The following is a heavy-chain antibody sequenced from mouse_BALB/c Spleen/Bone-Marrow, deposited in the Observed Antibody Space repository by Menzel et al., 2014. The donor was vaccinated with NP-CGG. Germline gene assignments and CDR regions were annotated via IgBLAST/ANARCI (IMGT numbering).Heavy chain of an antibody. CDR2: INPFNDGT. Sequence: VQLQQSGPELVKPGTSVKMSCKASGYTFTSYVIHWVKQKPGQGLEWIGYINPFNDGTKYNEKFKDKATLTSDKSSNTAYMELSSLTSEDSAVYYCARTGNYYGSSFDYWGQVPLSQSPQ. CDR1: GYTFTSYV. CDR3: ARTGNYYGSSFDY. J-gene: IGHJ2*01. V-gene: IGHV1-14*01. D-gene: IGHD1-1*01.